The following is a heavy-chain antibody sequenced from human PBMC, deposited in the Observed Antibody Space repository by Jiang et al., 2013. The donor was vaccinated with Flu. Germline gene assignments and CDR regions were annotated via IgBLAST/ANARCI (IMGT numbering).Heavy chain of an antibody. V-gene: IGHV4-4*07. Sequence: PGLVKPSETLSLTCTVSGGSISSYYWSWIRQPAGKGLEWIGRIYTSGSTNYNPSLKSRVTMSVDTSKNQFSLKLSSVTAADTAVYYCARDLYDILTGYSLFDYWGQGTLVTVSS. CDR2: IYTSGST. CDR3: ARDLYDILTGYSLFDY. D-gene: IGHD3-9*01. J-gene: IGHJ4*02. CDR1: GGSISSYY.